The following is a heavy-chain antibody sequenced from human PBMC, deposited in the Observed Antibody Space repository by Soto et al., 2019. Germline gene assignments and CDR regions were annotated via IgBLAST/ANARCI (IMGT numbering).Heavy chain of an antibody. D-gene: IGHD3-10*01. CDR1: GFTFSNYA. J-gene: IGHJ4*02. V-gene: IGHV3-23*01. CDR3: AKKLHFGSGSYYFYFDY. Sequence: GGSLRVSCAASGFTFSNYAMTWVRQAPWKGLEWVSTIIYSGGSTYYADSVKGRFITSRDNSKNTLYLQMNSLRVEDTAVYYCAKKLHFGSGSYYFYFDYWGQGTLVTVSS. CDR2: IIYSGGST.